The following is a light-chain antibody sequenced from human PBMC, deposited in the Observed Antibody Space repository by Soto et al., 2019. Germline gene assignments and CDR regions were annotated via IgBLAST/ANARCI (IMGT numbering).Light chain of an antibody. CDR2: DAF. J-gene: IGKJ5*01. CDR3: QQGGNWPLT. V-gene: IGKV3-11*01. CDR1: QSVSSH. Sequence: EIVLTQSPATLSLSPGERATVSCRASQSVSSHLAWYQQKRGQAPRLLIYDAFSRASGIPARFSGSGSGTDFTLTISSLEPEDFAVYYCQQGGNWPLTFGQGTRLEIK.